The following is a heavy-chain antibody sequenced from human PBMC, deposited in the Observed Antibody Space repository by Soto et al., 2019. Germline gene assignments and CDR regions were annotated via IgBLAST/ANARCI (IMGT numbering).Heavy chain of an antibody. Sequence: PSETLSLTCAVYGGSFSGYYWSWIRQPPGKGLEWIGEINHSGSTNYNPSLKSRVTISVDTSKNQFSLKLSSVTAADTAVYYCARLQIAAAAPSDYWGQGTLVTVSS. CDR3: ARLQIAAAAPSDY. D-gene: IGHD6-13*01. V-gene: IGHV4-34*01. CDR2: INHSGST. CDR1: GGSFSGYY. J-gene: IGHJ4*02.